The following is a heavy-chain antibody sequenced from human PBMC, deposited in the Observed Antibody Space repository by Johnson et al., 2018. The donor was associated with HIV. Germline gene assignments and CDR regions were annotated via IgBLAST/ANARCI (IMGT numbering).Heavy chain of an antibody. J-gene: IGHJ3*02. CDR1: GFTVSSNY. D-gene: IGHD1-26*01. V-gene: IGHV3-9*01. Sequence: VQLVESGGGLVQPGGSLRLSCTASGFTVSSNYMSWVRQAPGKGLEWVSGISWNSGSIGYADSVKGRFTISRDNAKNSLYLQMNSLRAEDTALYYCAKAQGSLPVEIYAFDIWGQGTMVTVSS. CDR3: AKAQGSLPVEIYAFDI. CDR2: ISWNSGSI.